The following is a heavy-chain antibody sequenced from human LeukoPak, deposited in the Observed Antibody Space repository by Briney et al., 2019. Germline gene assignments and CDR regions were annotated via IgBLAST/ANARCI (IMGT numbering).Heavy chain of an antibody. CDR2: IYSGGST. Sequence: GGSLRLSCAASGFTFSSNYMSWVRQAPGKGLEWVSVIYSGGSTYYADSVKGRFTISRDNSKNTLYLQMNSLRAEDTAVYYCAKSPGEYYYYYGMDVWGQGTTVTVSS. J-gene: IGHJ6*02. V-gene: IGHV3-53*01. CDR3: AKSPGEYYYYYGMDV. D-gene: IGHD1-1*01. CDR1: GFTFSSNY.